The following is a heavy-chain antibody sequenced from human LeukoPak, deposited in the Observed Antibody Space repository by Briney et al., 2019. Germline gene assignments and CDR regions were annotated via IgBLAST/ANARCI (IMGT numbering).Heavy chain of an antibody. CDR3: ARDYDSSGYYYYPYYFDY. CDR1: GYRFTSYW. J-gene: IGHJ4*02. CDR2: ISAYNGNT. Sequence: GESLKISCKGSGYRFTSYWIGWVRQAPGQGLEWMGWISAYNGNTNYAQKIQGRVTMTTDTSTSTAYMELRSLRSDDTAVYYCARDYDSSGYYYYPYYFDYWGQGTLVTVSS. D-gene: IGHD3-22*01. V-gene: IGHV1-18*04.